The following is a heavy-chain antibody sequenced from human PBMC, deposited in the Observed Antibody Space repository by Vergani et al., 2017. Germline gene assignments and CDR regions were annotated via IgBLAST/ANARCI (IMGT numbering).Heavy chain of an antibody. D-gene: IGHD6-13*01. CDR1: GGTFSSYA. CDR3: ERVMGGSSSWPTTYYYGMDV. V-gene: IGHV1-69*04. J-gene: IGHJ6*02. CDR2: IIPILGIA. Sequence: QFQLVQSGAEVKKPGSSVKVSCKSSGGTFSSYAISWVRPAPGQGLEWMGRIIPILGIANYAQKFQGRVTITADKSTSTAYMELRSLRSEDTAVYYCERVMGGSSSWPTTYYYGMDVWGQGP.